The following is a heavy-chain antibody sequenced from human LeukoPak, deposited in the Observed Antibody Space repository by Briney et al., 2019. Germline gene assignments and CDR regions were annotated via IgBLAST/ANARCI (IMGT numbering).Heavy chain of an antibody. CDR1: GFTFSSYW. CDR2: TNSDGSGT. V-gene: IGHV3-74*01. Sequence: GGSLRLSCAASGFTFSSYWMHWVRQAPGKGLVWVSRTNSDGSGTTYADSVKGRFTISRDNAKNTLYLQMNSLRAEDTAVYYCARGRGYFDWLFNFDYWGQGTLVTVPS. CDR3: ARGRGYFDWLFNFDY. D-gene: IGHD3-9*01. J-gene: IGHJ4*02.